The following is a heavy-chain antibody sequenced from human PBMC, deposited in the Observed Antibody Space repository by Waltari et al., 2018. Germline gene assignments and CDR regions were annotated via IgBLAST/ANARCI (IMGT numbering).Heavy chain of an antibody. D-gene: IGHD3-10*01. CDR2: ISPICGTA. CDR3: ARAHQSLYYYGSGGFDY. V-gene: IGHV1-69*15. CDR1: GGTFSSYA. J-gene: IGHJ4*02. Sequence: QVQLVQSGAEVKKPGSSVKVSCKASGGTFSSYAISWVRQAPGQGLEWMGRISPICGTANYAQKFQGRVTITADESTSTAYMELSSLRSEDTAVYYCARAHQSLYYYGSGGFDYWGQGTLVTVSS.